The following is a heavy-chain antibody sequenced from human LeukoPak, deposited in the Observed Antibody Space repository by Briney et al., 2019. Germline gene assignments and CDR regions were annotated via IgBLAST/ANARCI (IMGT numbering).Heavy chain of an antibody. CDR3: ARGPYTSDGSGFYYYYMDV. CDR1: GDTFNTYA. Sequence: SVKVSCKTTGDTFNTYAINWVRQAPGQGLEWLGRIAPVLDIPHYAPRFNGRLTITADRSTTTAYMELRSLTSDDAAVYFCARGPYTSDGSGFYYYYMDVWGKGTSVTVSS. V-gene: IGHV1-69*04. CDR2: IAPVLDIP. D-gene: IGHD6-25*01. J-gene: IGHJ6*03.